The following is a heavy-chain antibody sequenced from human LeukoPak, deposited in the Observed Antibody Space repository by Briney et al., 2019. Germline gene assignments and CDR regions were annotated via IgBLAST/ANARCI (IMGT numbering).Heavy chain of an antibody. CDR2: IKEDGSEK. V-gene: IGHV3-7*01. CDR1: GFTFTSYW. D-gene: IGHD3-10*01. J-gene: IGHJ4*02. Sequence: GGSLRLSCAASGFTFTSYWMYWVRQAPGKGLEWVADIKEDGSEKYYVDSVKGRFTISRDNAKNSLYLQMNSLRAEDTAVYYWSGSSYYCLGYRGPGTPVNGSS. CDR3: SGSSYYCLGY.